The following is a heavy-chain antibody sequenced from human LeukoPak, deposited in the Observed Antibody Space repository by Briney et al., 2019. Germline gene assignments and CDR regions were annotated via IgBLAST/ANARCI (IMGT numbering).Heavy chain of an antibody. J-gene: IGHJ4*02. CDR3: ARVGASYDGLIDY. Sequence: ASVKVSCKASGYTFINSAIGWVRQAPGQGLEWMGWISPYNGYTKYAESLQGRVTMTTDTSTSTAYMELRSLRSDDTAMYYCARVGASYDGLIDYWGQGTRVTVSS. D-gene: IGHD1-26*01. CDR2: ISPYNGYT. CDR1: GYTFINSA. V-gene: IGHV1-18*01.